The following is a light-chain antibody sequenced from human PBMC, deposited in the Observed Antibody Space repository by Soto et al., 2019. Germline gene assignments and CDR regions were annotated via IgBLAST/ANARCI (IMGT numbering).Light chain of an antibody. J-gene: IGLJ2*01. V-gene: IGLV2-8*01. CDR2: EVS. CDR1: SSDVGGYNY. CDR3: SSYAGANSVV. Sequence: QSVLTQPPSASGSPGQSVTISCTGMSSDVGGYNYVSWYQQHPGNAPKLMIYEVSKRPSGVPDRFSGAKSGNTASLTVSGLQAEEEADYYCSSYAGANSVVFGGGTEFTVL.